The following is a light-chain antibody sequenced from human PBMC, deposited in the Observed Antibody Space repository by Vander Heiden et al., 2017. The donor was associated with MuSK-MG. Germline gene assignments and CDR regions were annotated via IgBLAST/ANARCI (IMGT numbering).Light chain of an antibody. CDR3: QQYNNWPFST. V-gene: IGKV3-15*01. Sequence: EIVMTQSPATLSVSPGERATLSCGASQSVSSNLAWYQQKPGQAPRLLIYGASTRATGIPARFSGSGSGTEFTLTISSLQSEDFAVYYCQQYNNWPFSTFGQGTKLEIK. J-gene: IGKJ2*01. CDR1: QSVSSN. CDR2: GAS.